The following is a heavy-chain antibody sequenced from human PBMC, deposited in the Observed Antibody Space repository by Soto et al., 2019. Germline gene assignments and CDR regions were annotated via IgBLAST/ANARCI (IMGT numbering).Heavy chain of an antibody. CDR2: INTYHGNT. CDR1: GYTFTNYG. D-gene: IGHD6-13*01. CDR3: ARSPGYSASWGYFYYGMKF. V-gene: IGHV1-18*01. J-gene: IGHJ6*02. Sequence: QVQLVQSGAELKKPGASVKVSCKASGYTFTNYGISWVRQAPGQGLEWMGWINTYHGNTKYAQKLQGRVTMTKDTSTSTAYMELTSLRSDDTAVYYCARSPGYSASWGYFYYGMKFWGQGTTVIVSS.